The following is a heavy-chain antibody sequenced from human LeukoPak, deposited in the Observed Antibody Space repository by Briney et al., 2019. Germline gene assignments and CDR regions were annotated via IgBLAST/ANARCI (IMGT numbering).Heavy chain of an antibody. J-gene: IGHJ4*02. CDR3: ASCGEGSYYYDSSGYYCPFDY. Sequence: GASVKVSCKASGYTFTGYYMHWVRQAPGQGLEWMGWINPNSGGTNYAQKFQGRVTMTRDTSISTAYMELSRLRSDDTAVYYCASCGEGSYYYDSSGYYCPFDYWGQGTLVTVSS. CDR2: INPNSGGT. V-gene: IGHV1-2*02. D-gene: IGHD3-22*01. CDR1: GYTFTGYY.